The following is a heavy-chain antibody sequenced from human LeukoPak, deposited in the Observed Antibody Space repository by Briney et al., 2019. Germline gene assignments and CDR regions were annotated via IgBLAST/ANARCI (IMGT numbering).Heavy chain of an antibody. CDR3: ARDRGGGWLHDAFDM. CDR1: GFTFSTYA. J-gene: IGHJ3*02. V-gene: IGHV3-23*01. CDR2: IGDGGYST. D-gene: IGHD6-19*01. Sequence: TGGSLRLSCAASGFTFSTYAMSWIRHAPGKGLEWVSAIGDGGYSTYFADSVKGRFTVSRDNSRNTLYLQMNSLRVEDTALYYCARDRGGGWLHDAFDMWGQGTMVTVSS.